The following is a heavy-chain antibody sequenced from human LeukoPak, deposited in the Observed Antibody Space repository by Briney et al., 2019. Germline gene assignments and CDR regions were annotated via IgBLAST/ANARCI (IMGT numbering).Heavy chain of an antibody. Sequence: ASVKVSCKASGYTFTTYGICWVRQAPGQGLEWMGWISAYNGNTNYAQKFQGRVTLTTDTSTTTAYMEVRGLRSDDTAVYYCARDGVPAVVSCPGRFDPWGQGTLVTVSS. J-gene: IGHJ5*02. CDR1: GYTFTTYG. V-gene: IGHV1-18*01. CDR2: ISAYNGNT. CDR3: ARDGVPAVVSCPGRFDP. D-gene: IGHD2-2*01.